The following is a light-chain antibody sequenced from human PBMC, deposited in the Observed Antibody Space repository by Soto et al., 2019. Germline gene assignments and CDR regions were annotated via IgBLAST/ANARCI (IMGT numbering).Light chain of an antibody. CDR2: AAS. V-gene: IGKV1-12*01. CDR1: EDINSR. CDR3: QQADSFPIT. Sequence: IQITLSPSSESASVGDRVTISCRAIEDINSRLAWYQQKPGHAPKLLISAASIMQSGVPSRFSGYGSGTDFTLSISSLQPEDFAVYYCQQADSFPITFGQGTRLEIK. J-gene: IGKJ5*01.